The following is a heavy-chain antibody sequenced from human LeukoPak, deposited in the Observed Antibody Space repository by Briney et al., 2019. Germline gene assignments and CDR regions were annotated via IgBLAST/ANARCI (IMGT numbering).Heavy chain of an antibody. CDR3: ARARDVVVPAAMPWYYYYYMDV. V-gene: IGHV4-38-2*02. CDR1: GYSITSGYY. CDR2: IYHSGST. J-gene: IGHJ6*03. D-gene: IGHD2-2*01. Sequence: PSETLSLTCTVSGYSITSGYYWGWIRQPPGKGLEWIGSIYHSGSTYYNPSLKSRVTISVDTSKNQFSLKLSSVTAADTAVYYCARARDVVVPAAMPWYYYYYMDVWGKGTTVTVSS.